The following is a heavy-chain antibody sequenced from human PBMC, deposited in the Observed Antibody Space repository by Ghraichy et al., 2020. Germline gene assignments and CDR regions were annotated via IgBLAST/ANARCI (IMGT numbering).Heavy chain of an antibody. D-gene: IGHD6-13*01. CDR3: AKTEENQLAGKGWLDP. Sequence: GGSLRLSCAASGFTFSNYAMTWVRQAPGKGLEYISSISGSGGNTYYADSVKGRFFISRDNSKNTLYLQMSSLRADDTALYYWAKTEENQLAGKGWLDPWGQGSPVTVSS. V-gene: IGHV3-23*01. CDR2: ISGSGGNT. CDR1: GFTFSNYA. J-gene: IGHJ5*02.